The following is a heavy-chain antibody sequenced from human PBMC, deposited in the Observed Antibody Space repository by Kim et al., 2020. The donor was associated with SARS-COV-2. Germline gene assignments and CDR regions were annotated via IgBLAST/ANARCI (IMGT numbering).Heavy chain of an antibody. Sequence: ASVKVSCKASGYTFTSYAIHWVRQAPGQRLEWMGWINAGNGNTKYSQKFQGRVTITRDTSASTAYMELSSLRSEDTAVYYCAASYYDFWSGYRGGGDGGFLFWGQGTLVTVSS. V-gene: IGHV1-3*01. CDR3: AASYYDFWSGYRGGGDGGFLF. CDR2: INAGNGNT. CDR1: GYTFTSYA. J-gene: IGHJ4*02. D-gene: IGHD3-3*01.